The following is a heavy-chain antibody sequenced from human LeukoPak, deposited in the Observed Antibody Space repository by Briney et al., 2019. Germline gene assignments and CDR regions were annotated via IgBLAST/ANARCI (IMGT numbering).Heavy chain of an antibody. CDR2: IYYSGST. Sequence: PSETLSLTCTVSGGSISSGDYYWSWIRQPPGKGLEWIGYIYYSGSTYYNPSLKSRVTISVDTSKNQFSLELSSVTAADTAVYYCARDRSYGEANAFDIWGQGTMVTVSS. J-gene: IGHJ3*02. V-gene: IGHV4-30-4*01. CDR3: ARDRSYGEANAFDI. D-gene: IGHD4-17*01. CDR1: GGSISSGDYY.